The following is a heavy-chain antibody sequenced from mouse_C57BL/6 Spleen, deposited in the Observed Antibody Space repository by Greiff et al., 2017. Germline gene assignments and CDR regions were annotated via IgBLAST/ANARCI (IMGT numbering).Heavy chain of an antibody. Sequence: VQLKESGAELVRPGASVKLSCTASGFNIKDYYMHWVKQRPEQGLEWIGRIDPEDGDTEYAPKFQGKATMTADTSSNTAYLQLSSLTSEDTAVYYCTPIYYGNYLRVAYWGQGTLVTVSA. J-gene: IGHJ3*01. CDR3: TPIYYGNYLRVAY. CDR2: IDPEDGDT. D-gene: IGHD2-1*01. V-gene: IGHV14-1*01. CDR1: GFNIKDYY.